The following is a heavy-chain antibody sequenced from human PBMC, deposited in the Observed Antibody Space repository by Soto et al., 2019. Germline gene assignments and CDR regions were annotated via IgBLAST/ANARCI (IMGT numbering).Heavy chain of an antibody. D-gene: IGHD3-16*02. CDR2: INSDGSGT. Sequence: EVQLVESGGGLVQPGGSLRLSCAASGFTFSSYWMHWVRQAPGKGLVWVSRINSDGSGTNYADSVKGRFTISRDNAKTALYLKTNSLRAEGTAVYYCARGGLRTYLLDYWCQGTLVTVSS. V-gene: IGHV3-74*01. CDR3: ARGGLRTYLLDY. J-gene: IGHJ4*02. CDR1: GFTFSSYW.